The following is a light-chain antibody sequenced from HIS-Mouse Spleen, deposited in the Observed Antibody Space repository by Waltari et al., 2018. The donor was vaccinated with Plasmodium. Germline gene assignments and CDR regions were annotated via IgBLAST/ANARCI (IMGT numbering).Light chain of an antibody. CDR3: QQSNSFSRT. J-gene: IGKJ1*01. V-gene: IGKV1-12*01. CDR2: AAS. CDR1: QGIRSW. Sequence: DIPMTQSPSPVSASVGDSVTITGRASQGIRSWLAWYQQKPGQAPKLLIYAASSMQSGVPSRFSGSGSGTEFTLTISSLQPEDFATYYCQQSNSFSRTFGQGTKVEIK.